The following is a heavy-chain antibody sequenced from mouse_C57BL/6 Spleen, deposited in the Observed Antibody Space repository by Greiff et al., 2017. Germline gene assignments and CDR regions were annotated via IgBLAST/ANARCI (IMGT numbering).Heavy chain of an antibody. Sequence: EVNVVESGGGLVKPGGSLKLSCAASGFTFSSYTMSWVRQTPEKRLEWVATISGGGGNTYYPDSVKGRFTISRDNAKNTLYLQMSSLRSEDTALYYCARLVGPRYFDVWGTGTTVTVSS. CDR1: GFTFSSYT. J-gene: IGHJ1*03. CDR2: ISGGGGNT. V-gene: IGHV5-9*01. CDR3: ARLVGPRYFDV.